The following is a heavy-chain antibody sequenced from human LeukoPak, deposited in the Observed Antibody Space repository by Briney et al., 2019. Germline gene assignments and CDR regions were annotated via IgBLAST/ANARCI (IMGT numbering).Heavy chain of an antibody. Sequence: SVKVSCKASGGTFNSYAITWVRQAPGQGLEWMGGIVPMFGTTNYAQKFQGRLTITADASTSTAYMELSSLRSEDTAVYYCASGPFLTFDHTPEGYYHYYMDVWGTGTTVTTSS. CDR3: ASGPFLTFDHTPEGYYHYYMDV. CDR2: IVPMFGTT. V-gene: IGHV1-69*13. J-gene: IGHJ6*03. D-gene: IGHD1-14*01. CDR1: GGTFNSYA.